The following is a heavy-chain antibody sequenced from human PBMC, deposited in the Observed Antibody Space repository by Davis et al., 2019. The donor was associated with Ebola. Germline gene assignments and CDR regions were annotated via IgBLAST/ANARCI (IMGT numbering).Heavy chain of an antibody. Sequence: SVKVSCKASGGTFSSYAISWVRQAPGQGLEWMGGIIPIFGTANYAQKFQGRVTITADESTSTAYMELSSLRSEDTAVYYCARWPLYCGGDCYYEWGGQGTLVTVSS. D-gene: IGHD2-21*01. V-gene: IGHV1-69*13. CDR3: ARWPLYCGGDCYYEW. CDR2: IIPIFGTA. J-gene: IGHJ4*02. CDR1: GGTFSSYA.